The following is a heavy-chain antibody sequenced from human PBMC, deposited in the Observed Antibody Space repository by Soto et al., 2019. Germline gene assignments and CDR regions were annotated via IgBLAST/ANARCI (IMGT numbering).Heavy chain of an antibody. J-gene: IGHJ4*02. CDR1: GGTFSSYT. CDR2: IIPILGIA. Sequence: SVKVSCKASGGTFSSYTISWVRQAPGQGLEWMGRIIPILGIANYAQKFQGRVTITADKSTSTAYMELSSLRSEDTAVYYCARDPSGLLWFGEAPDYWGQGTLVTVSS. CDR3: ARDPSGLLWFGEAPDY. D-gene: IGHD3-10*01. V-gene: IGHV1-69*04.